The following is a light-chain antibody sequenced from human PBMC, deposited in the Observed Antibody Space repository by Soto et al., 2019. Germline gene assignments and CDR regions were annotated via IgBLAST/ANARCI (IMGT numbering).Light chain of an antibody. CDR1: QSVTSYY. J-gene: IGKJ2*01. V-gene: IGKV3-20*01. Sequence: EIVLTQSPGTLSLSPGERATLSCRASQSVTSYYLGWYQQKPGQPPRLLIYGASNRATGIPDSFRGRGSGRDFTLTTSGQEPKDFGVFSGLHYGASTPNTFGRGTKVEIK. CDR3: LHYGASTPNT. CDR2: GAS.